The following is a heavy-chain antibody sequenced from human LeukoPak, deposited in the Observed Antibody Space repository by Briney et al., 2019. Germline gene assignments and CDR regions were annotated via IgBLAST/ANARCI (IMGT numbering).Heavy chain of an antibody. CDR2: ISTSNNI. V-gene: IGHV3-21*01. Sequence: GGSLRLSCVVSGLTFSSYNMSWVRQAPGKGLEWVSSISTSNNIYYADSVTGRFTISRDNAKNSLYLQMNSLRAEDTAVYYCAREEALTVTKDAFDIWGQGTMVTVSS. CDR1: GLTFSSYN. J-gene: IGHJ3*02. D-gene: IGHD4-17*01. CDR3: AREEALTVTKDAFDI.